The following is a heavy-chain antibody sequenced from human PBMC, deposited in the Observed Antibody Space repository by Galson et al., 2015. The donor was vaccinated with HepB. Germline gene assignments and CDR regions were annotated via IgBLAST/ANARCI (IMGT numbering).Heavy chain of an antibody. CDR1: GYSFTSFTTYW. CDR2: IYPGDFDT. V-gene: IGHV5-51*01. Sequence: SGAEVKKPGESLKISCKASGYSFTSFTTYWIGWVRQMPGKGLEWMGIIYPGDFDTRYSPSFQGQVTISVDNSINTAYLQWSSLKASDTAMYYCARSPTSISNPYYFDYWGQGTLVTVSS. J-gene: IGHJ4*02. D-gene: IGHD2-2*01. CDR3: ARSPTSISNPYYFDY.